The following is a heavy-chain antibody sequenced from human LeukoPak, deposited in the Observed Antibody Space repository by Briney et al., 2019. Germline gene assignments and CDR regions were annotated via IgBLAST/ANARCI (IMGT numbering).Heavy chain of an antibody. CDR1: GFTFGGYG. CDR2: MRSIAYGGTT. Sequence: SLRLSCTASGFTFGGYGMSWVRQPPAKGLELVSFMRSIAYGGTTEYAASVKGRFTISRDDSKSIDYLQMNSLKTEDTTVYYCTRDDFWSGYLTYGMDVWGQGTTVTVSS. D-gene: IGHD3-3*01. CDR3: TRDDFWSGYLTYGMDV. J-gene: IGHJ6*02. V-gene: IGHV3-49*04.